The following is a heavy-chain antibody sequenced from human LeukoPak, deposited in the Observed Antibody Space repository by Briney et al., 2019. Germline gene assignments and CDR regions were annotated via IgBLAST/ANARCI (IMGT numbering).Heavy chain of an antibody. CDR3: ARGRAAFGYSYGQYYFDY. V-gene: IGHV3-53*01. D-gene: IGHD5-18*01. Sequence: QPGGSLRLSCAASGFTFSSYAMSWVRQAPGKGLEWVSVIYSGGSTYYADSVKGRFTISRDNSKNTLYLQMNSLRAEDTAVYYCARGRAAFGYSYGQYYFDYWGQGTLVTVSS. J-gene: IGHJ4*02. CDR1: GFTFSSYA. CDR2: IYSGGST.